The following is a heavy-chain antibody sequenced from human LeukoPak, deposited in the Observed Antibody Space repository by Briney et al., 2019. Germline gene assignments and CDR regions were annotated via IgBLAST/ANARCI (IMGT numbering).Heavy chain of an antibody. V-gene: IGHV3-23*01. CDR2: ISGSGGTA. Sequence: GGSLRLSCAASGFTFSIYAMSWVRQAPGKGLEWVSAISGSGGTAYYADSVKGRFTISRDNAKNSLYVQMNSLRAEDTAVYSCARAAESYSSSWPDYWGQGTLVTVSS. CDR1: GFTFSIYA. CDR3: ARAAESYSSSWPDY. J-gene: IGHJ4*02. D-gene: IGHD6-13*01.